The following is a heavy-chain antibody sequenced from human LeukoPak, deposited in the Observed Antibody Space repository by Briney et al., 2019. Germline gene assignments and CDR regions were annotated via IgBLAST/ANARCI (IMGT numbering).Heavy chain of an antibody. J-gene: IGHJ4*02. CDR1: GGSFSGYY. CDR3: ASWEGVRYYGSGSPFDY. CDR2: INHSGST. V-gene: IGHV4-34*01. D-gene: IGHD3-10*01. Sequence: SETLSLTCAVYGGSFSGYYWRWIRQPPGKGLEWIGEINHSGSTNYNPSLKSRVTISVDTSKNQFSLKLSSVTAADTAVYYCASWEGVRYYGSGSPFDYWGQGTLVTVSS.